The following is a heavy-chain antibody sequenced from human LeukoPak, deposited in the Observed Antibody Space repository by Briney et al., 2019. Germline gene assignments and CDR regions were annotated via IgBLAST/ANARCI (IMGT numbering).Heavy chain of an antibody. CDR1: GGTFSSYA. Sequence: GASVNVSCTASGGTFSSYAISWVRQAPGQGLEWMGGIIPIFGTAKYEQKFQGRVTITADESTSTAYMELSSLRSADTAVYYCARAGSGWRAFDIWGQGTMVTVSS. D-gene: IGHD6-19*01. J-gene: IGHJ3*02. V-gene: IGHV1-69*13. CDR3: ARAGSGWRAFDI. CDR2: IIPIFGTA.